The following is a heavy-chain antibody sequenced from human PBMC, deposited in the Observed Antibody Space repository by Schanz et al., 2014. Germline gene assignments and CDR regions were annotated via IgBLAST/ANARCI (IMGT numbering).Heavy chain of an antibody. Sequence: EMQLLESGGGLAQPGGSLRLSCAASGFTLSNYAMSWVRQAPGKGLEWVSAISGGGGTTYYTDSVKGRFTISRDNSKSTLYLQMNSLRAEDTAVYYCAKDAENTAMITDYFDYWGQGTLVTVSS. CDR2: ISGGGGTT. D-gene: IGHD5-18*01. CDR3: AKDAENTAMITDYFDY. J-gene: IGHJ4*02. V-gene: IGHV3-23*01. CDR1: GFTLSNYA.